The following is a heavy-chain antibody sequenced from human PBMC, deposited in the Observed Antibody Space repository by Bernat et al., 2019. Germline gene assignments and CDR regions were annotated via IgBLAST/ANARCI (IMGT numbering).Heavy chain of an antibody. CDR3: ARSGRTGAEYFPH. CDR2: IYYSGST. CDR1: GGSISSYY. J-gene: IGHJ1*01. V-gene: IGHV4-59*01. D-gene: IGHD1-26*01. Sequence: QVQLQESGPGLVKPSETLSLTCTVSGGSISSYYWSWIRQPPGKGLEWSGYIYYSGSTNFNPSLKSRGTLSVATSRKQFSLKLSSVPAADTAVYYCARSGRTGAEYFPHWGQGTLVTVSS.